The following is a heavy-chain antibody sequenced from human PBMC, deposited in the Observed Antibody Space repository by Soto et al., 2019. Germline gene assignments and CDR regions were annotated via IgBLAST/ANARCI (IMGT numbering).Heavy chain of an antibody. J-gene: IGHJ6*02. D-gene: IGHD5-18*01. CDR3: ARGYNYGSYPYYYYTMDV. Sequence: GSLRLSCAASGFTFSSYWMHWVRQAPGKGLVWVSRIYSDGSRTDYADSVKGRFIISRDNAKNTLNLQMISLRVEDTAVYYCARGYNYGSYPYYYYTMDVWGQGTTVTVSS. V-gene: IGHV3-74*01. CDR1: GFTFSSYW. CDR2: IYSDGSRT.